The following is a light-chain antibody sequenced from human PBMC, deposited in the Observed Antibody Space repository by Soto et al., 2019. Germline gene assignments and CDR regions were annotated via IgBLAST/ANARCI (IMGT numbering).Light chain of an antibody. CDR3: SSYTTSSTYA. V-gene: IGLV2-14*01. CDR2: DVS. J-gene: IGLJ1*01. CDR1: SSDVGAYNY. Sequence: QSALTQPASVSGSPGQSITISCTGTSSDVGAYNYVSWYQQHPGKAPKLMIYDVSNRPSGVSSRFSGSKSGNTASLTFSGLQAEDEADYYCSSYTTSSTYAFGTGTKVTVL.